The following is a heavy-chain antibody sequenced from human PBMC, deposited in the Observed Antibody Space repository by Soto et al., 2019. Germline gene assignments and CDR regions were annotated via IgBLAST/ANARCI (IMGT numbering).Heavy chain of an antibody. CDR3: VREDGNVGTNSAFDY. V-gene: IGHV3-21*01. Sequence: EVQVVESGGDLVKPGGSLRLSCASSGFTFSTYTMNWVRQAPGKGLEWVSSINGRGNYIYYAESVKGRFTISRDNAKNSLYLQMDRLRAEDTALYYCVREDGNVGTNSAFDYWGLGALVTVSS. J-gene: IGHJ4*02. D-gene: IGHD1-26*01. CDR2: INGRGNYI. CDR1: GFTFSTYT.